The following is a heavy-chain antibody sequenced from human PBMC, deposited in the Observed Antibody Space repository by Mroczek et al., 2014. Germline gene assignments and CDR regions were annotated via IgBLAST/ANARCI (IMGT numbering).Heavy chain of an antibody. D-gene: IGHD3-22*01. Sequence: QVQLGTGLGEGVGPAWGGSLRLSCAASGFTFTRYAMHWVRQAPGKGLEWVAFALYDGSNEHYADSVKGRFTISRDNSNNTLYLQMNSLRAEDTAVYYCARDFGDSSGYPDYWGQGTLVTVSS. CDR3: ARDFGDSSGYPDY. CDR1: GFTFTRYA. V-gene: IGHV3-33*05. J-gene: IGHJ4*02. CDR2: ALYDGSNE.